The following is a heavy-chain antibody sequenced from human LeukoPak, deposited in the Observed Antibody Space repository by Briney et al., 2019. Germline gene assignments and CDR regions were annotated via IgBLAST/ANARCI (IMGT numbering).Heavy chain of an antibody. J-gene: IGHJ6*03. D-gene: IGHD3-10*01. Sequence: SETLSLTCTVSGGSISSYYWSWIRQPPGKGLEWIGYIYTSGSTNYNPSLKSRVTISVDTSKNQFSLKLSSVTAADTAVYYCVRLVTMVRGVMGHYYYYYYMDVWGKGTTVTVSS. V-gene: IGHV4-4*09. CDR3: VRLVTMVRGVMGHYYYYYYMDV. CDR2: IYTSGST. CDR1: GGSISSYY.